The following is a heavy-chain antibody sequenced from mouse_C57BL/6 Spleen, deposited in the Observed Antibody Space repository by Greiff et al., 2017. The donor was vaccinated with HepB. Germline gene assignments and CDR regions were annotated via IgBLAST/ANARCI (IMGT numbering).Heavy chain of an antibody. D-gene: IGHD3-1*01. CDR1: GYAFSSYW. J-gene: IGHJ4*01. CDR2: IYPGDGDT. Sequence: QVHVKQSGAELVKPGASVKISCKASGYAFSSYWMNWVKQRPGKGLEWIGQIYPGDGDTNYNGKFKGKATLTADKSSSTAYMKLSSLTSEDAAVYVCARGATRDGKDYWGQGTSVTVSS. V-gene: IGHV1-80*01. CDR3: ARGATRDGKDY.